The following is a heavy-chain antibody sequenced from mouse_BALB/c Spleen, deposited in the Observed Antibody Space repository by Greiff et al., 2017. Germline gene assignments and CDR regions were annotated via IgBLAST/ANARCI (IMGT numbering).Heavy chain of an antibody. CDR2: ISSGGSYT. Sequence: EVMLVESGGDLVKPGGSLKLSCAASGFTFSSYGMSWVRQTPDKRLEWVATISSGGSYTYYPDSVKGRFTISRDNAKNTLYLQMSSLKSEDTAMYYCARSRGSSYDYFDYWGQGTTLTVSS. D-gene: IGHD1-1*01. J-gene: IGHJ2*01. CDR3: ARSRGSSYDYFDY. CDR1: GFTFSSYG. V-gene: IGHV5-6*01.